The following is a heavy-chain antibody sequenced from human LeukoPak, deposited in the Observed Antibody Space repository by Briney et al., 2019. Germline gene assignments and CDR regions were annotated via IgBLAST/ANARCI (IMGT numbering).Heavy chain of an antibody. CDR2: ISSTSSTR. J-gene: IGHJ4*02. D-gene: IGHD3-10*01. CDR1: EFTFSDYY. Sequence: GGSLRLSCAASEFTFSDYYMSWVRQAPGKGLAWVSYISSTSSTRYYADSVKGRFTISRDNAKNSLYLQMNSLRVEDTAVYYCARCGDGLPCDFDYWGQGTLVTVSS. V-gene: IGHV3-11*04. CDR3: ARCGDGLPCDFDY.